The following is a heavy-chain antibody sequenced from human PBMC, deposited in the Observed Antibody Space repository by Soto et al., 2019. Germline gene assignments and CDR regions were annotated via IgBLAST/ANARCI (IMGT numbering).Heavy chain of an antibody. Sequence: QVQLVQSGAEVKKPGSSVKVSCKASGGTFSSYTISWVRQAPGQGLEWMGRIIPILGIANYAQKFQGRVTITADKSTSTAYMELSSLRSEDTAVYYCASNPGKPDDSGYEYWGQGTLVTVSS. CDR2: IIPILGIA. J-gene: IGHJ4*02. D-gene: IGHD5-12*01. CDR1: GGTFSSYT. V-gene: IGHV1-69*02. CDR3: ASNPGKPDDSGYEY.